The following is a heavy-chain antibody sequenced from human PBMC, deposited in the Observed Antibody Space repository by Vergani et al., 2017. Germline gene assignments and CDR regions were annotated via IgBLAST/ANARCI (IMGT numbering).Heavy chain of an antibody. CDR1: GGSISSYY. Sequence: QVQLQESGPGLVKPSETLSLTCTVSGGSISSYYWSWIRQPPGKGLEWIGYIYYSGSTNYNPSLKSRVTISVDKSKNQFSLKLSSVTAADTAVYYCARHTRDGYFDYWGQGTLVTVSS. CDR2: IYYSGST. D-gene: IGHD5-24*01. CDR3: ARHTRDGYFDY. J-gene: IGHJ4*02. V-gene: IGHV4-59*08.